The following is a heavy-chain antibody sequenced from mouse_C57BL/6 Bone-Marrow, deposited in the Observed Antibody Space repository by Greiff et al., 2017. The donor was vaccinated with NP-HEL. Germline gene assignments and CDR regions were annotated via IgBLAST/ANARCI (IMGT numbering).Heavy chain of an antibody. Sequence: VQLQQPGAELVKPGASVKLSCKASGYTFTSYWMHWVKQRPGRGLEWIGRIDPNSGGTKYNEKFKSKATLTVDKPSSTAYMQLSSLTSEDSAVYYCAREEGFYYYGSSYAYFDYWGQGTTLTVSS. CDR1: GYTFTSYW. J-gene: IGHJ2*01. CDR2: IDPNSGGT. D-gene: IGHD1-1*01. CDR3: AREEGFYYYGSSYAYFDY. V-gene: IGHV1-72*01.